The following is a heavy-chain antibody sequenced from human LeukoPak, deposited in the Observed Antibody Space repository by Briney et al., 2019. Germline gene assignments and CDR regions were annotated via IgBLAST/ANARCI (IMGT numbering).Heavy chain of an antibody. J-gene: IGHJ6*04. Sequence: SETLSLTCTVSGGSISSYYWSWIRQPPGKGLEWIGYIYYSGSTNYNPSLKSRVTISVDTSKNQFSLKLSSVTAADTAVYYCAGAGGIVVVPAAPNEYYYYGMDVWGKGTTVTVSS. CDR1: GGSISSYY. V-gene: IGHV4-59*01. CDR2: IYYSGST. CDR3: AGAGGIVVVPAAPNEYYYYGMDV. D-gene: IGHD2-2*01.